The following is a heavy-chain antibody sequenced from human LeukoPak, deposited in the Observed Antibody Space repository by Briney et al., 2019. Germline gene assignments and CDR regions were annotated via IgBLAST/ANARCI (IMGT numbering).Heavy chain of an antibody. D-gene: IGHD3-9*01. CDR2: ICGSGDKT. CDR3: ARDPPVLRYFDWLPQRDAFDV. CDR1: GFTFSDYA. Sequence: PGGSLRLSCAASGFTFSDYAMSWVRQAPGGGLEWVSAICGSGDKTFHADSVKGRFTTSRDNSQNTLYLQINNLRAEDTAVYYCARDPPVLRYFDWLPQRDAFDVWGQGTMVTVSS. J-gene: IGHJ3*01. V-gene: IGHV3-23*01.